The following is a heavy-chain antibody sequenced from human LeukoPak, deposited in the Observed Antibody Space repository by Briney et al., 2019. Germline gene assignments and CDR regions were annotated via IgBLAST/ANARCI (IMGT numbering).Heavy chain of an antibody. Sequence: LRLSCAASGFTFSSYAMSWIRQHPGTGLEWIGYIYYSGSTYYNPSLKSRVTISVDTSKNQFSLKLSSVTAADTAVYYCARDRLWFGESDWGQGTLVTVSS. CDR2: IYYSGST. CDR1: GFTFSSYA. J-gene: IGHJ4*02. CDR3: ARDRLWFGESD. V-gene: IGHV4-31*02. D-gene: IGHD3-10*01.